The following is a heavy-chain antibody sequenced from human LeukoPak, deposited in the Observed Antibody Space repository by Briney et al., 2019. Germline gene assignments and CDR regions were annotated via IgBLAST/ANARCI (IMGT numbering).Heavy chain of an antibody. V-gene: IGHV4-31*03. D-gene: IGHD1-26*01. J-gene: IGHJ4*02. CDR3: AREIPKRGAFDY. CDR1: GGSISSGGYY. CDR2: IYYSGST. Sequence: SETLSLTCTVSGGSISSGGYYWSWIRQHPGKGLEWIGYIYYSGSTYYNPSPKSRVTISVDTSKNQFSLKLSSVTAADTAVYYCAREIPKRGAFDYWGQGTLVTVSS.